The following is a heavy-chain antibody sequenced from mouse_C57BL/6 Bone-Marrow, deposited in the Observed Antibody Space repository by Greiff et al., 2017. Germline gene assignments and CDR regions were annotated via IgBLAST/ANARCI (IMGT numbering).Heavy chain of an antibody. CDR3: ARRGDYGGFAY. Sequence: QVQLQQPGAELVKPGASVKLSCKASGYTFTSYWMQWVKQRPGQGLEWIGEIDPSDSYTNYNQKFKGKATLTVDTSSSTAYMQLSSLTSEDSAVYYGARRGDYGGFAYWGQGTLVTVSA. J-gene: IGHJ3*01. CDR2: IDPSDSYT. V-gene: IGHV1-50*01. D-gene: IGHD2-4*01. CDR1: GYTFTSYW.